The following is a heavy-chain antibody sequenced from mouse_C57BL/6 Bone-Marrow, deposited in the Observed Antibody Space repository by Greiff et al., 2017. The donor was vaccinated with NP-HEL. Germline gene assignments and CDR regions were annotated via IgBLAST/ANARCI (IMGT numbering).Heavy chain of an antibody. J-gene: IGHJ3*01. V-gene: IGHV5-17*01. Sequence: EVQLVESGGGLVKPGGSLKLSCAASGFTFSDYGMHWVRQAPEKGLEWVAYISSGSSTIYYADTVKGRFTISRDNAKNTLFLQMTSLRSEDTAMYYCARSPTPAWFAYWGQGTLVTVSA. CDR3: ARSPTPAWFAY. CDR2: ISSGSSTI. CDR1: GFTFSDYG.